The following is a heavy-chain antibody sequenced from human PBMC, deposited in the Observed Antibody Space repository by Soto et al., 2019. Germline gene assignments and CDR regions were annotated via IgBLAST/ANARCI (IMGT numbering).Heavy chain of an antibody. CDR1: GFTFSNYW. V-gene: IGHV3-7*01. CDR3: SRDVVVGAKALNY. Sequence: SLRLSCAASGFTFSNYWMTWVRQAPGKGLEWVANIKEDGSEKHYVDSVKGRFTISRDNAKNSLYLQMNSLRVEDTAVYFCSRDVVVGAKALNYWGPGALVTVSS. CDR2: IKEDGSEK. J-gene: IGHJ4*02. D-gene: IGHD2-15*01.